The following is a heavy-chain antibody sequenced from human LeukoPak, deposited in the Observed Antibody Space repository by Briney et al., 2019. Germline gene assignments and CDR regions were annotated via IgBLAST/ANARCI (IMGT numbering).Heavy chain of an antibody. D-gene: IGHD5-24*01. CDR3: ARDPSRRDGYMYYFDY. J-gene: IGHJ4*02. CDR1: GXTFSSYE. V-gene: IGHV3-48*03. Sequence: GGSLRLSCAASGXTFSSYEVNWVRQAPGKGLEWVSYISSSGSTIYYADSVKGRFTISRDNAKNSLYLQMNSLRAEDTAVYYCARDPSRRDGYMYYFDYWGQGTLVTVSS. CDR2: ISSSGSTI.